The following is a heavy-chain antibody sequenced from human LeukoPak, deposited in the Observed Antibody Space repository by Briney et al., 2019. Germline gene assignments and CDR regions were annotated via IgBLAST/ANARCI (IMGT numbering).Heavy chain of an antibody. D-gene: IGHD5-24*01. CDR3: ANGDGFDY. CDR2: IKQDGSEK. J-gene: IGHJ4*02. V-gene: IGHV3-7*01. CDR1: GFTFSTYW. Sequence: PGGSLRLSCATSGFTFSTYWMSWVRQAPGKGLEWVANIKQDGSEKYYVGSVKGRFTISRDNAKNSLYLQMNSLRAEDTAVYYCANGDGFDYWGRGTLVTVSS.